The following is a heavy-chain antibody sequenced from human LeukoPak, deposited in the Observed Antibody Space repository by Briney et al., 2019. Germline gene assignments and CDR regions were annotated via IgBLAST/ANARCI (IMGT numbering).Heavy chain of an antibody. CDR1: GGTFSSYA. CDR2: IIPIFGTA. J-gene: IGHJ5*02. Sequence: SVKVSCKASGGTFSSYAISWVRQAPGQGLEWMGGIIPIFGTANYAQKFQGRVTITADESTSTAYMELSSLRAEDTAVYYCAREELGSSLGFDPWGQGTLVTVSS. D-gene: IGHD3-16*01. CDR3: AREELGSSLGFDP. V-gene: IGHV1-69*13.